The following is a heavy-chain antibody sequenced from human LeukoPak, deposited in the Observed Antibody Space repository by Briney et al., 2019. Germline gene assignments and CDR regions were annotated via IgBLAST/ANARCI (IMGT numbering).Heavy chain of an antibody. CDR3: ARGRNYYDSSGILDY. CDR1: GGSFSVYY. CDR2: INHSGST. D-gene: IGHD3-22*01. J-gene: IGHJ4*02. V-gene: IGHV4-34*01. Sequence: PSETLSLTCAVYGGSFSVYYWSWIRQPPGKGLEWIGEINHSGSTNYNPSLKSRVTISVDTSKNQFSLKLSSVTAADTAVYYCARGRNYYDSSGILDYWGQGTLVTVSS.